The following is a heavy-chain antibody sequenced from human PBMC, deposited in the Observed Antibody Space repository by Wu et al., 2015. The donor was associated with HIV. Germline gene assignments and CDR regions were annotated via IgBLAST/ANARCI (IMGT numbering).Heavy chain of an antibody. D-gene: IGHD3-10*01. CDR2: VDPENGGT. J-gene: IGHJ6*02. CDR3: TRAPRVTIIRGVLIRDGMDV. V-gene: IGHV1-69-2*01. Sequence: QLVQSGREVKKPRGYSENLLQGSCIHLHRLLHSLVQQALKGLEWMGLVDPENGGTIYAENLQGRVTITADTSTDTAYMELISLRSEDTALYFCTRAPRVTIIRGVLIRDGMDVWGQGTAVTVSS. CDR1: IHLHRLL.